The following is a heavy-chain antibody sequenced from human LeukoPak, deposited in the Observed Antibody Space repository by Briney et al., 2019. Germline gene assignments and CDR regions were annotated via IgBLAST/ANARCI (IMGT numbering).Heavy chain of an antibody. CDR1: AVSFSGFY. V-gene: IGHV4-34*01. CDR2: INHGGIT. J-gene: IGHJ5*02. D-gene: IGHD3-22*01. CDR3: ASRRYYYDSSGYRT. Sequence: SETLSLTCAVYAVSFSGFYWSWIRQPPGKGLEWIGEINHGGITNYNPSLKSRVTISVDTSKNQFSLKLSSVTAADTAVYYCASRRYYYDSSGYRTWGQGTLVTVSS.